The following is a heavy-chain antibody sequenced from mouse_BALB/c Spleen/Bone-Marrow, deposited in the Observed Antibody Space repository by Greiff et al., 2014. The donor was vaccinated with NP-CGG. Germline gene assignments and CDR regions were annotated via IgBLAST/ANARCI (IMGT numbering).Heavy chain of an antibody. Sequence: DVKLQESGPELVKPGASVKMSCKASGYTFTDYYMKWAKQSHGKSLEWIGDINPINGGTSYNQKFRVKATLTVDKSSSTAYMQLNSLTSEDSAVYYCARPLHGNLLAYWGQGTLVTVSA. V-gene: IGHV1-26*01. CDR1: GYTFTDYY. D-gene: IGHD2-1*01. J-gene: IGHJ3*01. CDR3: ARPLHGNLLAY. CDR2: INPINGGT.